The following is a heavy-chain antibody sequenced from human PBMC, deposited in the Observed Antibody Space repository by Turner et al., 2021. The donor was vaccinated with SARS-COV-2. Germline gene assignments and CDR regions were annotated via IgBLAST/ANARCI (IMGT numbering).Heavy chain of an antibody. CDR2: IIPLPGIA. J-gene: IGHJ2*01. D-gene: IGHD2-21*02. CDR3: ARPTSCGGDCYYFDL. CDR1: GGTFSS. Sequence: QVQLVQSGAEVRKPGSSVKVSCRASGGTFSSFNWVRQAPGQGLEWMGGIIPLPGIANYAQKFQGRVTVNADTSTSTVYMELSSLRSEDTAVYYCARPTSCGGDCYYFDLWGRGTLVTVSS. V-gene: IGHV1-69*04.